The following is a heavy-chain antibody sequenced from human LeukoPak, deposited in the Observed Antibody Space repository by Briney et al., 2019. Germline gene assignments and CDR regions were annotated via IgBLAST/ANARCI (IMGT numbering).Heavy chain of an antibody. J-gene: IGHJ3*02. CDR1: GNYW. Sequence: GGSLRLSCAASGNYWMHWVRQAPGKGLVWVSHINSDGSWTSYADSVKGRFTISKDNAKNTVYLQMNSLRAEDTAVYYCARGNRPYGEHEAFDIWGHGTTVTVSP. CDR3: ARGNRPYGEHEAFDI. D-gene: IGHD3-10*01. V-gene: IGHV3-74*01. CDR2: INSDGSWT.